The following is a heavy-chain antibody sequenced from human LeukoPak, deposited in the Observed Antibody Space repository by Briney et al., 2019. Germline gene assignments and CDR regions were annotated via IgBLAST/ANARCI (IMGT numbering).Heavy chain of an antibody. J-gene: IGHJ4*02. V-gene: IGHV3-9*01. Sequence: GGSLRLSCAASGFTFDDYAMHWVRQAPGKGLEWVSGISWNSGSIGYADSVKGRFTISRDNAKNSLYLQMNSLRAEDTALYYCAKGPTMVRGIDYWGQGTLVTVSS. CDR2: ISWNSGSI. D-gene: IGHD3-10*01. CDR3: AKGPTMVRGIDY. CDR1: GFTFDDYA.